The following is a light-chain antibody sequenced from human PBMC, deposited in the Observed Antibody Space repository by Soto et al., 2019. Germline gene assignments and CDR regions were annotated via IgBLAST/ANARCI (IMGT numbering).Light chain of an antibody. CDR3: QQYDTYWT. CDR2: KAS. Sequence: DIQMTQSPSTLSASVGDRVTITCRASQTINSWLAWYQQKPGKAPKLLIYKASTLKSGVPSRFSGSGSGTEFTLTISSLQPDDIATYYCQQYDTYWTFGQGTKVDIK. CDR1: QTINSW. J-gene: IGKJ1*01. V-gene: IGKV1-5*03.